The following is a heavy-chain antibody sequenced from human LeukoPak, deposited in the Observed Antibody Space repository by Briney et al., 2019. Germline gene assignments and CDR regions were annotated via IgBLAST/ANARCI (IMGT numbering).Heavy chain of an antibody. V-gene: IGHV1-8*01. CDR1: GYTFTSYD. CDR2: MNPNSGNT. CDR3: ARGDSWVRGVTAHFDY. J-gene: IGHJ4*02. Sequence: GASVKVSCKASGYTFTSYDINWVRQATGQGLEWMGWMNPNSGNTGYAQKFQGRVTMTRNTSISTAYMELSSLRSEDTAVYYCARGDSWVRGVTAHFDYWGQGTLVTVSS. D-gene: IGHD3-10*01.